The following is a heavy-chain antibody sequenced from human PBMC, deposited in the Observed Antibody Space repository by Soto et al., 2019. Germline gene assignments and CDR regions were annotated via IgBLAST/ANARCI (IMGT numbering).Heavy chain of an antibody. CDR1: GGSINSGDYY. CDR2: IYYTGST. V-gene: IGHV4-30-4*01. J-gene: IGHJ4*02. Sequence: QVQLQESGPGLVKPSQTLSLTCTVSGGSINSGDYYRSWIRQPPGKGLEWIGYIYYTGSTYYNPSLQSRVIISADTSKNQFSLKLNSVTAADTAVYYCARARGHYYGSGSYGTFDYWGQGTLVTVSS. CDR3: ARARGHYYGSGSYGTFDY. D-gene: IGHD3-10*01.